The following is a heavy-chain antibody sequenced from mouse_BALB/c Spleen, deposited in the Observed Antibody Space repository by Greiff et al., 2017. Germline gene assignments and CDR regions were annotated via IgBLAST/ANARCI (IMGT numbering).Heavy chain of an antibody. D-gene: IGHD1-2*01. CDR1: GFTFTDYY. CDR2: IRNKANGYTT. J-gene: IGHJ1*01. Sequence: EVQLVESGGGLVQPGGSLRLSCAPSGFTFTDYYMSWVRQPPGKALEWLGFIRNKANGYTTEYSASVKGRFTISRDNSQRILYIQINTLRAEDSATYYCARDISIHYCGYGMYWYFDVWGAGTTVTVSA. CDR3: ARDISIHYCGYGMYWYFDV. V-gene: IGHV7-3*02.